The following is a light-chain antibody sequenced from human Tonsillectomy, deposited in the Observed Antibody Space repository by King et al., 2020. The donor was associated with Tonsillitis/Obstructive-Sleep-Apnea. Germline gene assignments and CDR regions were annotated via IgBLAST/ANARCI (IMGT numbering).Light chain of an antibody. CDR3: QSYDNNPGV. V-gene: IGLV1-40*01. Sequence: GVPDRFSGSKSGTSASLAITGLQAEDEADYYCQSYDNNPGVGGGGTKLTVL. J-gene: IGLJ3*02.